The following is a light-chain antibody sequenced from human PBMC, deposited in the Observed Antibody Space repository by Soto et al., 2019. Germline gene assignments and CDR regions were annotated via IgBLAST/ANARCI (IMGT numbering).Light chain of an antibody. CDR1: QSVNNN. CDR2: CAS. Sequence: EIVMTQSTATLSVSQGERATLSCRASQSVNNNLAWYQQRPGKAPRLLVDCASTRATGIPARFRGSGSGTEFTLTISALQRKDSATYYCQQYHNWPPWTFGHGTKVEIK. CDR3: QQYHNWPPWT. V-gene: IGKV3-15*01. J-gene: IGKJ1*01.